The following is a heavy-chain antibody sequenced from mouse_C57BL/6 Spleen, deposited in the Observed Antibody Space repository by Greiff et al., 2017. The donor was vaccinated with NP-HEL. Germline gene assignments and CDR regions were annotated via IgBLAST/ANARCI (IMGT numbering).Heavy chain of an antibody. CDR3: ARDGAGFDY. Sequence: EVQLVESEGGLVQPGSSMKLSCTASGFTFSDYYMAWVRQVPEKGLEWVANINYDGSSTYYLDSLKSRFIFSRDNAKNILYLQMSSLKSEDTATYYCARDGAGFDYWGQGTTLTVSS. CDR1: GFTFSDYY. V-gene: IGHV5-16*01. J-gene: IGHJ2*01. CDR2: INYDGSST.